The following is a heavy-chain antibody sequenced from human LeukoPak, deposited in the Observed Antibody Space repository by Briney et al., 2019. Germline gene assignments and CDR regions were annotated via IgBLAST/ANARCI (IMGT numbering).Heavy chain of an antibody. CDR2: INHNGVSR. V-gene: IGHV3-74*01. CDR3: ARVPGYVGYFYGMDV. CDR1: GFTDSSNY. J-gene: IGHJ6*02. D-gene: IGHD2-15*01. Sequence: GGSLRLSCAASGFTDSSNYMSCVREAPGKGLEWFSRINHNGVSRAYADFVKGRFTISRDDARGTVYLQMDSLSADDTAVYYCARVPGYVGYFYGMDVGGQGTTVTVSS.